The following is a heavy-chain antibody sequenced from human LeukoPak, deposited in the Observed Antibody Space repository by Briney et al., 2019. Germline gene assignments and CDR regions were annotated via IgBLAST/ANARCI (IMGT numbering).Heavy chain of an antibody. Sequence: SVKVSCKASGGTFSSYAISWVRQAPGQGLEWMGRIIPIFGTANYAQKFQGRVTITTDESTSTAYMELSSLRSEDTAVYYCARTSYYYDSSGSEYFQHWGQGTLVTVSS. J-gene: IGHJ1*01. V-gene: IGHV1-69*05. D-gene: IGHD3-22*01. CDR3: ARTSYYYDSSGSEYFQH. CDR2: IIPIFGTA. CDR1: GGTFSSYA.